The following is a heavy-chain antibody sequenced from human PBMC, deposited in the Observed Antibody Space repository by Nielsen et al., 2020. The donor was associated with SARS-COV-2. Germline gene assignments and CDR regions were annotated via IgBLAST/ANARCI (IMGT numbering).Heavy chain of an antibody. Sequence: VRQAPGKGLEWVAVIWYDGSNKYYADSVKGRFTISRDNSKNTLYLQMNSLRSEDTAVYYCARPEQLGVSADPPLYYYYGMDVWGQGTTVTVSS. CDR2: IWYDGSNK. CDR3: ARPEQLGVSADPPLYYYYGMDV. J-gene: IGHJ6*02. D-gene: IGHD6-6*01. V-gene: IGHV3-33*01.